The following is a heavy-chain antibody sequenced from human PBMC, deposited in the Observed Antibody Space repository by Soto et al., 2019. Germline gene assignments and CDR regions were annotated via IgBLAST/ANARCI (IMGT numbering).Heavy chain of an antibody. V-gene: IGHV1-18*01. D-gene: IGHD5-18*01. Sequence: QVQLVQSGAEVKKPGASVKVSCKASGYTFTSYGISWVRQAPGQGLEWMGWISAYNGNTNYAQKLQGRVTMTTDTSTRTAYMKLRSLRSDDTAVYYCARDGVDTATGYYYGMDVWGQGTTVTVSS. CDR1: GYTFTSYG. CDR3: ARDGVDTATGYYYGMDV. J-gene: IGHJ6*02. CDR2: ISAYNGNT.